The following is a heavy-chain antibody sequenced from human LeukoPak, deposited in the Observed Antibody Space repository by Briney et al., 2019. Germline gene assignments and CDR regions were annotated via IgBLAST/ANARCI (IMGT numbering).Heavy chain of an antibody. J-gene: IGHJ4*02. D-gene: IGHD6-13*01. CDR1: GGSISSYY. CDR2: TYYSGST. V-gene: IGHV4-59*01. CDR3: AARRLIAAAGRFSDY. Sequence: PSETLSLTCTVSGGSISSYYWSWIRQPPGKGLEWIGYTYYSGSTNYNPSLRSRVTIPVDTSKNQFSLKLSSVTAADTAVYYCAARRLIAAAGRFSDYWGQGTLVTVSS.